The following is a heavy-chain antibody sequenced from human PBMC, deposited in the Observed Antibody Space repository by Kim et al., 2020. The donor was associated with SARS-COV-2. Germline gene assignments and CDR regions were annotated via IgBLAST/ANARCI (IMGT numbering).Heavy chain of an antibody. CDR1: GFTVSSNY. V-gene: IGHV3-66*01. CDR3: ARDRGPYFSGGSCSLYY. Sequence: GGCLRLSCAASGFTVSSNYMSWVRQAPGKGLEWVSVIYSGGSTYYADSVKGRFTISRATSKNTLYLQMNTLSAEDTALYYCARDRGPYFSGGSCSLYY. CDR2: IYSGGST. D-gene: IGHD2-15*01. J-gene: IGHJ6*01.